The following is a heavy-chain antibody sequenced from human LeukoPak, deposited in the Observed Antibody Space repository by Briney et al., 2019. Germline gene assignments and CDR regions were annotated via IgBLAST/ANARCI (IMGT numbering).Heavy chain of an antibody. D-gene: IGHD2-8*01. CDR3: ARGRELMVYATYQNWLVFDP. Sequence: PSETLSLTCAVSGGSISSGGYSWRWIRQPPGKGLEWIGYIYHSGSTYYNPSLKSRVTISVDRSKNQFSLKLSSVTAADTAVYYCARGRELMVYATYQNWLVFDPWGQGTLVTVSS. CDR1: GGSISSGGYS. V-gene: IGHV4-30-2*01. CDR2: IYHSGST. J-gene: IGHJ5*02.